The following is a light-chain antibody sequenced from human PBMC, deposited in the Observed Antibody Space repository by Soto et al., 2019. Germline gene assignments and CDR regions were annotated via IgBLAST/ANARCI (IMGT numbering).Light chain of an antibody. CDR1: QSVTSSY. V-gene: IGKV3-20*01. CDR2: GAS. CDR3: QQYGNSPRT. Sequence: EIVLTQSPGTLSLSPGERATLSCRASQSVTSSYLAWYQQKPGQAPRLLIYGASSRATGIPDRFSGSGSGTDFTLTISSLEPEDLAVYYCQQYGNSPRTFGQGTKVDIK. J-gene: IGKJ1*01.